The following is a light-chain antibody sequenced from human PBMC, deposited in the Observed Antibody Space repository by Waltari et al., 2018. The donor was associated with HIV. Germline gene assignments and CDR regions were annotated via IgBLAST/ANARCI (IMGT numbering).Light chain of an antibody. J-gene: IGKJ1*01. V-gene: IGKV4-1*01. Sequence: DIVMTQSPDSLAVSLGERATINCKSSQSVLYTSNNKNYLAWYQQKPGQPPKLPIYWASTRESGVPDRFSGCGSGTDFTLTISSLQAEDVAVYYCQQYDITWTFGQGTKVEIK. CDR1: QSVLYTSNNKNY. CDR2: WAS. CDR3: QQYDITWT.